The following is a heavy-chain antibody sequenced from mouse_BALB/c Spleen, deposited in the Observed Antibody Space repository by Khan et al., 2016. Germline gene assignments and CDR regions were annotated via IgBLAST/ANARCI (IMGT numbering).Heavy chain of an antibody. CDR1: GYTFTNYW. D-gene: IGHD1-1*01. CDR2: IYPGGGYT. CDR3: ARFYYGSSYWYFDD. Sequence: QVQLKESGAELVRPGTSVKLSCKASGYTFTNYWLGWVKQRPGHGLEWIGDIYPGGGYTNYNEKFKGKATLTADTSSSTAYMQLRSLPSADSAVYYCARFYYGSSYWYFDDWGAGTTVTVSS. J-gene: IGHJ1*01. V-gene: IGHV1-63*02.